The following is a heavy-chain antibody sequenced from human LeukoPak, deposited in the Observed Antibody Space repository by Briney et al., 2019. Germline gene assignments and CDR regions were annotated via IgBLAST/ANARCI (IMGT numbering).Heavy chain of an antibody. CDR3: ASRRTAYCGGDCPEGY. D-gene: IGHD2-21*02. CDR1: GFTFSSYS. CDR2: ISRSSTYI. Sequence: PGGSLRLSCAASGFTFSSYSMNWVRQAPGKWLEWVSSISRSSTYIYYADSVKGRFTISRDNAKNSLYLQMNSLRAEDTAVYYCASRRTAYCGGDCPEGYWGQGTLVTVSS. V-gene: IGHV3-21*01. J-gene: IGHJ4*02.